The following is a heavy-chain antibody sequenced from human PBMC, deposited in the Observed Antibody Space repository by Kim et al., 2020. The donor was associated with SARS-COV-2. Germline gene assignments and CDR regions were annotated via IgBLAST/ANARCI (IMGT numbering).Heavy chain of an antibody. J-gene: IGHJ4*02. CDR3: ARHVHFGVVIHPPFDY. D-gene: IGHD3-3*01. V-gene: IGHV4-39*01. CDR2: IYYSGST. CDR1: GGSISSSSYY. Sequence: SETLSLTCTVSGGSISSSSYYWGWIRQPPGKGLEWIGSIYYSGSTYYNPSLKSRVTISVDTSKNQFSLKLSSVTAADTAVYYCARHVHFGVVIHPPFDYWGQGTLVTVSS.